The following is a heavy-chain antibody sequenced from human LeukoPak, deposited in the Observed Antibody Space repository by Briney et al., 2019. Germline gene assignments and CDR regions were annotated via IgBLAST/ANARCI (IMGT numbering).Heavy chain of an antibody. D-gene: IGHD3-16*01. V-gene: IGHV3-11*05. CDR2: ISSSSDNT. CDR1: GFTFSHYY. Sequence: PGGSLRLSCAASGFTFSHYYMSWIRQAPGKGLEWVSHISSSSDNTNYADSVKGRFTISRDNAKNSMYLQMNGLRAEDTAVYYCARGGNYFDYWGQGTLVTVSS. J-gene: IGHJ4*02. CDR3: ARGGNYFDY.